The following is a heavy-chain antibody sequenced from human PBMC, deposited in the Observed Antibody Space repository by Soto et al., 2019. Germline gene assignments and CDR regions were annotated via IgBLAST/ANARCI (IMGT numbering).Heavy chain of an antibody. CDR3: EKERNIVGARHWCYFDY. V-gene: IGHV3-23*01. CDR1: GFTFSSYA. CDR2: ISGSGGIT. D-gene: IGHD1-26*01. J-gene: IGHJ4*02. Sequence: GGSLRLSCAASGFTFSSYAMSWVRQAPGKGLEWVSAISGSGGITYYADSVKGRFTISRDNSKNTLYLQMNSLRAEDTAVYYCEKERNIVGARHWCYFDYWCQGILVSVS.